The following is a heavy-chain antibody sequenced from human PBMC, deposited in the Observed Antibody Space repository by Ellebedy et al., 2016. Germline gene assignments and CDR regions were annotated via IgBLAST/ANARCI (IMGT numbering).Heavy chain of an antibody. CDR2: ISYDGSNK. J-gene: IGHJ4*02. CDR1: GFTFSSYA. V-gene: IGHV3-30-3*01. D-gene: IGHD6-19*01. Sequence: GGSLRLSXAASGFTFSSYAMHWVRQAPGKGLEWVAVISYDGSNKYYADSVKGRFTISRDNSKNTLYLQMNSLRAEDTAVYYCARDREGGWFLDYWGQGTLVTVSS. CDR3: ARDREGGWFLDY.